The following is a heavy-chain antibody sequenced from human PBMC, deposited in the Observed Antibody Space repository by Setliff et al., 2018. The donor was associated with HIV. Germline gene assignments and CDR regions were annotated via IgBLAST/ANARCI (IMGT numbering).Heavy chain of an antibody. CDR2: IYYRGNS. D-gene: IGHD2-8*02. CDR3: TRDPRLVDF. CDR1: GGSISSYY. Sequence: PSETLSLTCTVSGGSISSYYWSWIRQSPGEGLEWIGYIYYRGNSNYNPSLKSRVTMSIDTSKNQFSLNLNSVTAADTAVYYCTRDPRLVDFWGQGTMVTVSS. J-gene: IGHJ3*01. V-gene: IGHV4-59*01.